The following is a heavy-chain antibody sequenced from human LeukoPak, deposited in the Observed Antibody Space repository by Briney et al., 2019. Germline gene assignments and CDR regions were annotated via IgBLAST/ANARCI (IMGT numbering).Heavy chain of an antibody. Sequence: SETLSLTCDVSGGSITQTNYWTWVRQPPGKGLEWIGYIHYSGSTNYNPSLKSRVTISVDTSKNQFSLKVQSVTAADTAVYYCASSLYGDGYYYQYGMEVWGQGTTVTVSS. J-gene: IGHJ6*02. CDR3: ASSLYGDGYYYQYGMEV. CDR1: GGSITQTNY. V-gene: IGHV4-59*01. D-gene: IGHD2-21*02. CDR2: IHYSGST.